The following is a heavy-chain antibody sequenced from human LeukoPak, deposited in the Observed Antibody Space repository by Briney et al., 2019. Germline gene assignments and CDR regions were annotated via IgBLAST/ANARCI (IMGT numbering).Heavy chain of an antibody. V-gene: IGHV4-59*01. CDR1: GGSFSGYY. CDR2: IYYSGST. J-gene: IGHJ4*02. D-gene: IGHD3-9*01. CDR3: ARAPYDILTGYYSFDY. Sequence: PSETLSLTCAVYGGSFSGYYWSWIRQPPGKGLEWIGYIYYSGSTNYNPSLKSRVTISVDTSKNQFSLKLSSVTAADTGVYYCARAPYDILTGYYSFDYWGQGTLVTVSS.